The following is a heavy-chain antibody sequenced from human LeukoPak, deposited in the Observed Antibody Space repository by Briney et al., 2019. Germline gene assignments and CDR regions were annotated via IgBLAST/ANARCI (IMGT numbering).Heavy chain of an antibody. CDR1: GGTFSSYA. CDR2: IIPIFGTA. D-gene: IGHD3-22*01. V-gene: IGHV1-69*13. Sequence: ASVKVSCKASGGTFSSYAISWVRQAPGQGLEWMGGIIPIFGTANYAQKFQGRVTITADESTSTAYMELSSLRSGDTAVYYCAREGSSGYYQDWGQGTLVTVSS. J-gene: IGHJ4*02. CDR3: AREGSSGYYQD.